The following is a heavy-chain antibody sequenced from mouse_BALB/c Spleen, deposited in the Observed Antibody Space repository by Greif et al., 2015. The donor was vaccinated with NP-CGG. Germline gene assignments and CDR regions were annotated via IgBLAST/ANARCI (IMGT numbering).Heavy chain of an antibody. CDR2: ISSGSSTI. D-gene: IGHD2-3*01. Sequence: EVKLVESGGGLVQPGGSRKLSCAASGFTFSSFGMHWVRQAPEKGLEWVAYISSGSSTIYYADTVKGRFTISRDNPKNTRFLQMTSLRSEDTAMYYCARIAMGGYSDYWGQGTTLTVSS. CDR3: ARIAMGGYSDY. V-gene: IGHV5-17*02. J-gene: IGHJ2*01. CDR1: GFTFSSFG.